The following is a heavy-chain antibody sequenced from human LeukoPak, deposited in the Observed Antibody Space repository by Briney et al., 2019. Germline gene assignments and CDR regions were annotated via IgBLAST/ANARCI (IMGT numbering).Heavy chain of an antibody. CDR3: ARVSHGGIYTFDY. CDR1: GGSFSDYY. CDR2: INHSGST. D-gene: IGHD1-26*01. Sequence: PSETLSLTCAVYGGSFSDYYWNWIRQPPGKGLEWIGEINHSGSTNYNPSLKSRVTISVDTSKNQFSLRLTSVTAADTAVYYCARVSHGGIYTFDYWGQGSLVTVSS. V-gene: IGHV4-34*01. J-gene: IGHJ4*02.